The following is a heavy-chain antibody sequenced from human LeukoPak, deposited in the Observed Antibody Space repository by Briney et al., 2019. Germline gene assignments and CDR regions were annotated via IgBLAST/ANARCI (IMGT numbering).Heavy chain of an antibody. CDR2: VYTSGNT. V-gene: IGHV4-4*07. J-gene: IGHJ4*02. CDR1: GGSISNYF. Sequence: PSETLSLTCTVSGGSISNYFWGWIRQPAGAGLEWIGRVYTSGNTDYNPSLKSRVSMSVDKSKSQFYLKLNSVTAADTAMYYCAREFREDIGDGYYYEYWGQGTLATVSS. D-gene: IGHD3-22*01. CDR3: AREFREDIGDGYYYEY.